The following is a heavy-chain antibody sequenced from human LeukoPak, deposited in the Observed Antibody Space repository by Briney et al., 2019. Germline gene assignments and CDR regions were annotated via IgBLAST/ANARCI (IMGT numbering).Heavy chain of an antibody. CDR3: ARQGYGVTSQGAADY. Sequence: ASVKVSCKSSGYTFTSYGISWVRQAPGQGLEWMGWISAYNGNTNYAQNLQGRVTLTTDTSTSTAYMELRSLRSDDTAVYYCARQGYGVTSQGAADYWGQETLVTVSS. J-gene: IGHJ4*02. V-gene: IGHV1-18*01. CDR1: GYTFTSYG. D-gene: IGHD4-23*01. CDR2: ISAYNGNT.